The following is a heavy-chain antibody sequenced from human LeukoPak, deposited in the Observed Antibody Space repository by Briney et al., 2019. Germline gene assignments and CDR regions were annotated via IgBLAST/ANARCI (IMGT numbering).Heavy chain of an antibody. Sequence: PGGSLRLSGAASGFTFSSYWMSWVRQAPGKGLEWVANIKEDGSEKYYVESVKGRFIISRDNTKNSLYLQMSSLRAEDTAVYSCAKGVSKNPWGQGTLVTVSS. V-gene: IGHV3-7*01. CDR1: GFTFSSYW. CDR3: AKGVSKNP. CDR2: IKEDGSEK. J-gene: IGHJ5*02.